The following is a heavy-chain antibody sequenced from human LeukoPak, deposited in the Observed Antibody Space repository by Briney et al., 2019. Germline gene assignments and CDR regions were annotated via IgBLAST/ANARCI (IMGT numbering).Heavy chain of an antibody. CDR3: ARTETPMTQGFSFDY. Sequence: GGSLRLSCAASGFSVNSNFMSWVRQAPGKGLERVSVFHTGGSTYYADSVKGRFTISRDDSNNMLFLQMNYLRAEDTAVYYCARTETPMTQGFSFDYWGQGILVTVSS. J-gene: IGHJ4*02. CDR1: GFSVNSNF. V-gene: IGHV3-66*01. D-gene: IGHD5-18*01. CDR2: FHTGGST.